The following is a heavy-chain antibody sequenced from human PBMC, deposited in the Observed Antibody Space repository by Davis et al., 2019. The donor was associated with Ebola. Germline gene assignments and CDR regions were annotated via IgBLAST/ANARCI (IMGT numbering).Heavy chain of an antibody. V-gene: IGHV3-66*01. CDR1: GFTVSNHY. CDR2: INIGCRT. CDR3: ARVNVYYYDYGMAV. Sequence: GESLKIPCAASGFTVSNHYMNLVSQAPGKGPEWVSIINIGCRTYYADSVKGRFTISRDNSKNTLYLQMNSLRAEDTAVYYCARVNVYYYDYGMAVWGQGTTVTVSS. J-gene: IGHJ6*02.